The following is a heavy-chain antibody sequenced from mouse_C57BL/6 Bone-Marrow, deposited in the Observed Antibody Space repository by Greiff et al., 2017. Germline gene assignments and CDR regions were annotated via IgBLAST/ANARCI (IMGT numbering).Heavy chain of an antibody. J-gene: IGHJ4*01. Sequence: EVKVVESGGGLVQPGESLRLSCESNEYEFPSHDMSWVRKTPEKRLELVAAINSDGGSTYYPDTMERRFIISRDNTKKTLYLQMSSLRSEDTALYYCASLTTDYAMDYWGQGTSVTVSS. CDR1: EYEFPSHD. CDR2: INSDGGST. D-gene: IGHD1-1*01. CDR3: ASLTTDYAMDY. V-gene: IGHV5-2*01.